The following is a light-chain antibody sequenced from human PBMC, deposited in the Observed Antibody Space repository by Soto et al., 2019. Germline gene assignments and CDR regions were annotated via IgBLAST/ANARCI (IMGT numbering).Light chain of an antibody. CDR1: QSISSW. V-gene: IGKV1-5*01. J-gene: IGKJ1*01. Sequence: DILMTQSPSTLSASVGDRVTITCRASQSISSWLAWYQQKPGKAPKFLIYDASSLESGVPSRFSGSGSGTEFTLTISSLQIDDFATYYCQQYNSYSPTFGQGTRVEIK. CDR3: QQYNSYSPT. CDR2: DAS.